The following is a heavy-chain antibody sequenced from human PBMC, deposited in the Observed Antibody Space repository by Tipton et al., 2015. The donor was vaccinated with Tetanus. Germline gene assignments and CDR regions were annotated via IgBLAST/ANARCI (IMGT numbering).Heavy chain of an antibody. D-gene: IGHD3-22*01. V-gene: IGHV4-59*01. J-gene: IGHJ3*02. CDR1: GGSINRYY. CDR2: INYSGTT. Sequence: TLSLTCTVSGGSINRYYWSWIRQSPGKGLEWIGYINYSGTTNYASSLQSRVIISVDTSKNQFSLKLNSVTAADTAVYYCARLSSSANDAHAFDIWGQGTMVTVSS. CDR3: ARLSSSANDAHAFDI.